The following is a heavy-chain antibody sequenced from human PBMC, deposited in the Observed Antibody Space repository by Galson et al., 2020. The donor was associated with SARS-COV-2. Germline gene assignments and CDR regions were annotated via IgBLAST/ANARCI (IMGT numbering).Heavy chain of an antibody. CDR2: IYYTESN. V-gene: IGHV4-39*01. Sequence: SETLSLTCTVSGGSISSSNYYWGWVRQPPGEGLEWIGSIYYTESNYYNPSITSRVTMSVDTSRNQFSLKLSSVTAADTAVYYCARQILTGYYSFYYFDFWGQGTLVTVSS. J-gene: IGHJ4*02. D-gene: IGHD3-9*01. CDR3: ARQILTGYYSFYYFDF. CDR1: GGSISSSNYY.